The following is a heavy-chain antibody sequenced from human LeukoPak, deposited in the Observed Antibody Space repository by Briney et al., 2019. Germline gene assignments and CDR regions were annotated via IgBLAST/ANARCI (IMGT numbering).Heavy chain of an antibody. V-gene: IGHV4-59*08. Sequence: PSETLSLTCTVSGDSITSYYWSWIRQPPGKGLEWIGSMSYSGSTNYNPSLKSRVTMSVDTTKNQFSLRLNSVTAADTAFYYCARQIGVLAAAYDYWGQGALVTVSS. CDR1: GDSITSYY. CDR2: MSYSGST. J-gene: IGHJ4*02. D-gene: IGHD6-13*01. CDR3: ARQIGVLAAAYDY.